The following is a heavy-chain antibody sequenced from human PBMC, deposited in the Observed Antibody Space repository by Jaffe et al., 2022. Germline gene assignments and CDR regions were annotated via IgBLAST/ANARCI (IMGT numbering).Heavy chain of an antibody. CDR2: ISWNSGSI. J-gene: IGHJ4*02. Sequence: EVQLVESGGGLVQPGRSLRLSCAASGFTFDDYAMHWVRQAPGKGLEWVSGISWNSGSIGYADSVKGRFTISRDNAKNSLYLQMNSLRAEDTALYYCAKVESGYSSGWPNLHFDYWGQGTLVTVSS. CDR1: GFTFDDYA. CDR3: AKVESGYSSGWPNLHFDY. D-gene: IGHD6-19*01. V-gene: IGHV3-9*01.